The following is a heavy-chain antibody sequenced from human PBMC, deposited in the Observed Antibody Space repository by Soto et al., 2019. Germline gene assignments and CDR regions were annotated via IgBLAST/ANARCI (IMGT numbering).Heavy chain of an antibody. V-gene: IGHV1-69*02. CDR3: ASDRGYGGENS. CDR1: GGTLSSYT. D-gene: IGHD3-10*01. Sequence: QVQLVQSGAEVKKPGSSVKVSCKASGGTLSSYTISWVRQAPGQGLEWMGRIIPILGIAKYAQKFQGRVTVTAEQATSTAYMELSSLRAEDTAVYYWASDRGYGGENSWGQGTLVTVSS. J-gene: IGHJ4*02. CDR2: IIPILGIA.